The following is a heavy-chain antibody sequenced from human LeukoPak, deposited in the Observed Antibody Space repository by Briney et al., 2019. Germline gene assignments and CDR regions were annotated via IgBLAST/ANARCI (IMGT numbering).Heavy chain of an antibody. CDR3: ERDPVVPAAIDYMDV. D-gene: IGHD2-2*01. V-gene: IGHV1-2*02. CDR1: GYTFTGYY. Sequence: ASVKVSCKASGYTFTGYYMHWVRQAPGQGLEWMGWINPNSGGTNYAQKFQGRVTMTRDTSISTAYMELSRLRSDDTAVYYCERDPVVPAAIDYMDVWGKGTTVTVSS. CDR2: INPNSGGT. J-gene: IGHJ6*03.